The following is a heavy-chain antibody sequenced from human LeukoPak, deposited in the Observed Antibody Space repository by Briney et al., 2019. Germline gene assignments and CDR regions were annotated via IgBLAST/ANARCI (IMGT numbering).Heavy chain of an antibody. CDR2: IIPIFGTA. D-gene: IGHD3-22*01. V-gene: IGHV1-69*05. Sequence: ASVKVSCKASGGTFSSYAISWVRQAPGQGLEWMGGIIPIFGTANYAQKFQGRVTITTDESTSTAYMELSSLRSEDTAVYYCARPPYDTSGYYFHYWGQGTLVTVSS. CDR3: ARPPYDTSGYYFHY. J-gene: IGHJ4*02. CDR1: GGTFSSYA.